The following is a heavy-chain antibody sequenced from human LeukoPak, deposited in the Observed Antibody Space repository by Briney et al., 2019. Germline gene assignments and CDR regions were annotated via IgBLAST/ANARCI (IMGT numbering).Heavy chain of an antibody. J-gene: IGHJ4*02. CDR3: ARAGHYDTTWYQ. Sequence: GGSLRLSCAASGFSLSNYWMSSVPQAPGEGLEWVANIKQDGSEKHYVDSVKGRFTVSRDNAKNSLYLQMNSLRAEDTALYYCARAGHYDTTWYQWGQGTLVTVSS. CDR2: IKQDGSEK. D-gene: IGHD3-22*01. CDR1: GFSLSNYW. V-gene: IGHV3-7*01.